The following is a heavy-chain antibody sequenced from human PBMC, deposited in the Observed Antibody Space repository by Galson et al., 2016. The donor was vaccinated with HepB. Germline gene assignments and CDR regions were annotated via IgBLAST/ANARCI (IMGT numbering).Heavy chain of an antibody. CDR1: GYTFADYA. J-gene: IGHJ4*02. V-gene: IGHV1-3*01. D-gene: IGHD5-24*01. CDR2: LTAGNGNT. CDR3: ASSSRIYVPTKIDY. Sequence: SVKVSCKASGYTFADYAMHWVRQAPGQRLEWMGWLTAGNGNTEYSQKFQGRVTFTRDTSASTAYMELSSLRSEDTAAYYCASSSRIYVPTKIDYWGQGTLVTVSS.